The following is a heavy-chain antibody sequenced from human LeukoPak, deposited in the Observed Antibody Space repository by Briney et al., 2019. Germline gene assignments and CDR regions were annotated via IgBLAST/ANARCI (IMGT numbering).Heavy chain of an antibody. CDR3: ARVRPADYYDSSGYYGHSDY. Sequence: SVKVSCKASGGTFSSYAISWVRQAPGQGLEWMGGIIPIFGTANYAQKFQGRVTITTDESTSTAYMELSSLRSEDTAVYYCARVRPADYYDSSGYYGHSDYWGQGTLVTVSS. J-gene: IGHJ4*02. CDR2: IIPIFGTA. CDR1: GGTFSSYA. V-gene: IGHV1-69*05. D-gene: IGHD3-22*01.